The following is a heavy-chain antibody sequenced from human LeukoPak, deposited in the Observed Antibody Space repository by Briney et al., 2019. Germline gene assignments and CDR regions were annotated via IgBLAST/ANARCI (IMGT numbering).Heavy chain of an antibody. CDR3: ARGTSLVVVPAAMGGRVNAFDI. Sequence: VASVKVSCKASGYTFTSYDINWVRQATGQGLEWMGWMNPNSGNTGYAQKFQGRVTMTRNTSISTAYMELSSLRSEDTAVYYCARGTSLVVVPAAMGGRVNAFDIWGQGTVVTVSS. D-gene: IGHD2-2*01. V-gene: IGHV1-8*01. J-gene: IGHJ3*02. CDR1: GYTFTSYD. CDR2: MNPNSGNT.